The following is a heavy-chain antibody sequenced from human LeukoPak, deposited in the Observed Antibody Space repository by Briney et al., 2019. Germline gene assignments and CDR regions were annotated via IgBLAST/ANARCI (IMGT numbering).Heavy chain of an antibody. CDR3: VRVKGSYFDY. CDR1: GFPLSSYS. CDR2: ISSSGSAM. Sequence: GGSLRLSCAASGFPLSSYSMNWVRQAPGKGLEWVSYISSSGSAMYYVDSVKGRFTVSRDNAKNSLFLQMNSPRAEDTAVYYCVRVKGSYFDYWGQGALVTVSS. V-gene: IGHV3-48*01. D-gene: IGHD2-15*01. J-gene: IGHJ4*02.